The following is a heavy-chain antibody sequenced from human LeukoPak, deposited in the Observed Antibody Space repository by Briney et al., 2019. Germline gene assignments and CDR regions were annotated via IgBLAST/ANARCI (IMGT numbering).Heavy chain of an antibody. J-gene: IGHJ5*02. V-gene: IGHV5-51*01. CDR3: ARQSYYASGSRWFDP. D-gene: IGHD3-10*01. CDR2: IYPGASDT. Sequence: GESLKISCKASGYNFAKVWIGWVRLMPGRGLEWMGIIYPGASDTRYSPSFQGQVTISADKSITTAYLQWSSLKVSDSGIYYCARQSYYASGSRWFDPWGQGTLVTVSS. CDR1: GYNFAKVW.